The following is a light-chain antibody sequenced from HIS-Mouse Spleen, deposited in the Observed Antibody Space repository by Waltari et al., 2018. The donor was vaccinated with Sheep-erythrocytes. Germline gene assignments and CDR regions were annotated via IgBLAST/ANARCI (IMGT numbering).Light chain of an antibody. CDR3: QVWDSSSDHYV. Sequence: SYVLTQPPSVSVATGQTARILCGGNNSGRKSVLWYQQKPGQSPVLVVYDDSDGPSGIPERFSGSNSGNTATLTISRVEAGDEADYYCQVWDSSSDHYVFGTGTKVTVL. J-gene: IGLJ1*01. CDR2: DDS. V-gene: IGLV3-21*02. CDR1: NSGRKS.